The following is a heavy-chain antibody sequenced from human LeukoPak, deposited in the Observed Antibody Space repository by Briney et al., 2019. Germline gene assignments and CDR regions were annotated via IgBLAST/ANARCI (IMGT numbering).Heavy chain of an antibody. J-gene: IGHJ4*02. CDR2: INPNSGGT. D-gene: IGHD1-26*01. CDR3: AREYSGSYQADY. V-gene: IGHV1-2*02. CDR1: GYTFTSYG. Sequence: ASVKVSCKASGYTFTSYGISWVRQAPGQGLEWMGWINPNSGGTNYAQKFQGRVTMTRDTSISTAYMELSRLRSDDTAVYYCAREYSGSYQADYWGQGTLVTVSS.